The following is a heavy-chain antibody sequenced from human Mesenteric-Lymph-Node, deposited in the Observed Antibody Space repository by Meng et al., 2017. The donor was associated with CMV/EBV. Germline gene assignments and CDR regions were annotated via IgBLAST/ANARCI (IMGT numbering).Heavy chain of an antibody. CDR2: IHYNGNT. V-gene: IGHV4-39*07. CDR3: ARDSRYGGNSVDY. D-gene: IGHD4-23*01. Sequence: SETLSLTCKVSGGFISTGSYYWAWIRQPPGKGLEWIGSIHYNGNTYYNPSLRSRVTLSVATSKNQFSLNLSSVTAADTAVYYCARDSRYGGNSVDYWGQGALVTVSS. J-gene: IGHJ4*02. CDR1: GGFISTGSYY.